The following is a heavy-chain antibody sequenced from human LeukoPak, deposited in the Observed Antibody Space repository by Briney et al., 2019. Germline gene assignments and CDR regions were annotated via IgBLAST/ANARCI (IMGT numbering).Heavy chain of an antibody. CDR2: IYTSGST. J-gene: IGHJ5*02. Sequence: PSETLSLTCTVSGGSISSGSYYWSWIRQPAGKGLEWIGRIYTSGSTNYNPSLKSRVTISVDTSKNQFSLKLSSVTAADTAVYYCAREGMLRYSSGGYSGIPVVWFDPWGQGTLVTVSS. CDR3: AREGMLRYSSGGYSGIPVVWFDP. D-gene: IGHD6-19*01. CDR1: GGSISSGSYY. V-gene: IGHV4-61*02.